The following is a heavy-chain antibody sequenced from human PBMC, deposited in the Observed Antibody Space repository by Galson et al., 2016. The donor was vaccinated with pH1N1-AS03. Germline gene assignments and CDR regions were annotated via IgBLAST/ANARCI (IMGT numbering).Heavy chain of an antibody. J-gene: IGHJ2*01. CDR3: ARDPGSSSFDL. CDR2: INRDGSTK. D-gene: IGHD6-25*01. Sequence: SLRLSCAASGFSFTDYWMSWVRQTPEKGLEFVANINRDGSTKNYVGSVEGRFTISRDNAKKSLYLQMNSLRVEDTAMYFCARDPGSSSFDLWGRGTLVTVSS. V-gene: IGHV3-7*03. CDR1: GFSFTDYW.